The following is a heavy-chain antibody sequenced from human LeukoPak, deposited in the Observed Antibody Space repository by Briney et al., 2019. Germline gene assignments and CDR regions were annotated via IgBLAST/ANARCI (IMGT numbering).Heavy chain of an antibody. D-gene: IGHD1-26*01. Sequence: ETLSLTCAVYGGSFSGYYWSWVRQAPGMGLEWVSVIYSGGNTYYADSVKGRFTISRDNSKNTLYLQMNSLRVEDTAVYYCARVPVSGSSSYWGQGTLVTVS. CDR3: ARVPVSGSSSY. V-gene: IGHV3-53*01. CDR1: GGSFSGYY. CDR2: IYSGGNT. J-gene: IGHJ4*02.